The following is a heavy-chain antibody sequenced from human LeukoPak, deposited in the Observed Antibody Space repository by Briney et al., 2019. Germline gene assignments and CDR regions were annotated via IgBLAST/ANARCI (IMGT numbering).Heavy chain of an antibody. V-gene: IGHV4-30-2*01. CDR3: ARAEHGYDSSGYSFDY. CDR2: IYHSGST. J-gene: IGHJ4*02. Sequence: PSETLSLTCAVSGGSISSGGYSWSWIRQPPGKGLEWIGYIYHSGSTYYNPSLKSRVTISVDRSKNQFSLKLSSVTAADTAVYYCARAEHGYDSSGYSFDYWGQGTLVTVSS. CDR1: GGSISSGGYS. D-gene: IGHD3-22*01.